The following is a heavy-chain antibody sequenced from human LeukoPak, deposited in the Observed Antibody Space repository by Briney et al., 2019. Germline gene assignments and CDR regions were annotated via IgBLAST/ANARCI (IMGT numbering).Heavy chain of an antibody. D-gene: IGHD5-12*01. CDR3: ARDGRSGYDVNSVFPFDY. V-gene: IGHV4-39*07. CDR2: IYYSGST. Sequence: SETLSLTCTVSGGSISSSSYYWGWIRQPPGKGLEWIGSIYYSGSTYYNPSLKSRVTISVDTSKNQFSLKLSSVTAADTAVYYCARDGRSGYDVNSVFPFDYWDQGTLVTVSS. J-gene: IGHJ4*02. CDR1: GGSISSSSYY.